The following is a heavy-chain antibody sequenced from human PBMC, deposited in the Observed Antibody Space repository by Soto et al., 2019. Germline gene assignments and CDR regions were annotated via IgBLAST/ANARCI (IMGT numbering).Heavy chain of an antibody. V-gene: IGHV1-69*01. CDR1: GGTFSSYA. Sequence: QMQLVQSGAEVKIPGSSVKVSCEASGGTFSSYAINWVRQAPGQGLEWMGGIIPIFRTANYAQKFQGGVTITADESTSTAYLDLSSLRSEDTAMYYCVGGITRLGYWGQGTLVTVSS. D-gene: IGHD3-16*01. CDR2: IIPIFRTA. J-gene: IGHJ4*02. CDR3: VGGITRLGY.